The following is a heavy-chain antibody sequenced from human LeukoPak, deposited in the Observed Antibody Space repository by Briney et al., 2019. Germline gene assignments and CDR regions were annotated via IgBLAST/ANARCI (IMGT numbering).Heavy chain of an antibody. CDR2: ISYDGSNK. Sequence: PGGSLRLSCAASGFTFSSYGMHWVRQAPGKGLEWVAVISYDGSNKYYADSVKGRFTTSRDNSKNALYLQMNSLRAEDTAVYYCAKDRGVFVVVTAWDYWGQGTLVTVSS. CDR1: GFTFSSYG. V-gene: IGHV3-30*18. CDR3: AKDRGVFVVVTAWDY. J-gene: IGHJ4*02. D-gene: IGHD2-21*02.